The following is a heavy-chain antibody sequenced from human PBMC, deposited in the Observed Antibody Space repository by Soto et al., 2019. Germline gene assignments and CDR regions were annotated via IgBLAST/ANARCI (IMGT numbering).Heavy chain of an antibody. CDR2: ISGSGGST. CDR1: GFTFSSYA. CDR3: AKDGSMGIFGVVTPLYYYGMDV. J-gene: IGHJ6*02. V-gene: IGHV3-23*01. Sequence: GGSLRLSCAASGFTFSSYAMSWVRQAPGKGLEWVSAISGSGGSTYYADSVKGRFTISRDNSKNTLYLQMNSLRAEDTAVYYCAKDGSMGIFGVVTPLYYYGMDVWGQGTTVTVSS. D-gene: IGHD3-3*01.